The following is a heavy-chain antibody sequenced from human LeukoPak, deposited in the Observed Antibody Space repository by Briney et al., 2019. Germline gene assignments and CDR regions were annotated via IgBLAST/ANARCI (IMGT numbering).Heavy chain of an antibody. CDR2: INHSGST. CDR1: GGSFSGYY. J-gene: IGHJ5*02. CDR3: AKGAGPPWFDP. V-gene: IGHV4-34*01. Sequence: SETLSLTCAACGGSFSGYYWSWIRQPPGKGLEWIGEINHSGSTNYNPSLKSRVTISVDTSKNQFSLKLSSVTAADTAVYYCAKGAGPPWFDPWGQGTLVTVSS. D-gene: IGHD6-19*01.